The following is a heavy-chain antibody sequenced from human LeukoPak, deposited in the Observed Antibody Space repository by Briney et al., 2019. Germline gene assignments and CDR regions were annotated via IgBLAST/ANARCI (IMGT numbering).Heavy chain of an antibody. CDR2: IIPIFGTA. CDR3: ASRKMATTVGIYYYYYMDV. CDR1: GGTFSSYA. Sequence: SVKVSCKASGGTFSSYAISWVRQAPGQGLEWMGGIIPIFGTANYAQKFQGRVTITTDESTSTAYMELSSLRSEDTAVYYCASRKMATTVGIYYYYYMDVWGKGTTVTVSS. D-gene: IGHD5-24*01. V-gene: IGHV1-69*05. J-gene: IGHJ6*03.